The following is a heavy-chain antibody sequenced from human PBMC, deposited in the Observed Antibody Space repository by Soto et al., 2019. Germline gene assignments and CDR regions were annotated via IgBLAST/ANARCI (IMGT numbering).Heavy chain of an antibody. V-gene: IGHV3-23*01. Sequence: LRLSCRASGFTFSNHDMDWVRQAPGKGLEWVSVISGSGAGAFYADSVQGRFTISRDNSKNTLYLQMNSLRAEDTAIYHCVREGSGWDSRGSFDFWGRGTMVTVSS. CDR3: VREGSGWDSRGSFDF. CDR1: GFTFSNHD. D-gene: IGHD6-25*01. J-gene: IGHJ3*01. CDR2: ISGSGAGA.